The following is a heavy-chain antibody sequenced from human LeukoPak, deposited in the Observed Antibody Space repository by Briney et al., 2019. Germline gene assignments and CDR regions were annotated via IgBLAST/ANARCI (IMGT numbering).Heavy chain of an antibody. Sequence: GGSLRLSCAASGFTFSSYGMHWVRQAPGKGLEWVAVISYDGSDKYYADSVKGRFTISRDNSKNTLYLQMNSLRAEDTAVYHCAKDRDMAAADYYFDYWGQGTLVTVSS. J-gene: IGHJ4*02. CDR3: AKDRDMAAADYYFDY. V-gene: IGHV3-30*18. CDR1: GFTFSSYG. D-gene: IGHD6-13*01. CDR2: ISYDGSDK.